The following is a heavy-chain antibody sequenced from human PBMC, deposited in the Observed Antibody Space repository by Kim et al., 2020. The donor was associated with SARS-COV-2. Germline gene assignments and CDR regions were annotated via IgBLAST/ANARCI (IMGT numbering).Heavy chain of an antibody. Sequence: ASVKVSCKASGYTFTGYYMHWVRQAPGQGLEWMGWINPNSGGTNYAQKFQGRVTMTRDTSISTAYMELSRLRSDDTAVYYCARGWVIVGTFPATGYTDVWGKGTTVTVSS. D-gene: IGHD1-26*01. V-gene: IGHV1-2*02. J-gene: IGHJ6*03. CDR1: GYTFTGYY. CDR2: INPNSGGT. CDR3: ARGWVIVGTFPATGYTDV.